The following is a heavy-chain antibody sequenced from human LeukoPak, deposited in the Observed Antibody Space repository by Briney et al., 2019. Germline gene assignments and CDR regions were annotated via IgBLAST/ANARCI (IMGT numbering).Heavy chain of an antibody. J-gene: IGHJ4*02. CDR2: ISGSGGST. D-gene: IGHD5-18*01. V-gene: IGHV3-23*01. Sequence: GSLRLSCAASGFTFSSYAMSWVRQAPGKGLEWVSAISGSGGSTYYADSVKGRFTISRDNSKNTLYLQMNSLRAEDTAVYYCAKVGWLRREFDYWGQGTLVTVSS. CDR3: AKVGWLRREFDY. CDR1: GFTFSSYA.